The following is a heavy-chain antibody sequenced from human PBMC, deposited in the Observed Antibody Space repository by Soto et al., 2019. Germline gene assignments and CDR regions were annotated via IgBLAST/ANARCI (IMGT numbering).Heavy chain of an antibody. CDR2: IYWDDDK. CDR1: GFSLSARPVA. D-gene: IGHD1-1*01. CDR3: VHRAGIDGNWNGGYFDY. Sequence: QITLRESGPTRVKPTQTLTLTCTFSGFSLSARPVAVGWIRQPPGKALERLALIYWDDDKRYSPSLMSRLTTTKDTSKNQVFLTMTNMDPLDTAIYYCVHRAGIDGNWNGGYFDYWGQGALVTVSS. V-gene: IGHV2-5*02. J-gene: IGHJ4*02.